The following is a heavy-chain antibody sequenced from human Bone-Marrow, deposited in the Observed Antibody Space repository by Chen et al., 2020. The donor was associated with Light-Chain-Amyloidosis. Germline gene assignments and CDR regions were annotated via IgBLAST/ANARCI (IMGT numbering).Heavy chain of an antibody. CDR3: ARRRDGYNFDY. D-gene: IGHD5-12*01. Sequence: EVQLEQSGPEVKKPGESLKISCKGSGYTFPNYWIGWVRQMPGKGLEWMGVIYPDDSDAGYSPSFDGQVTISADKSITTAYLQWRSLKASDTAMYYCARRRDGYNFDYWGQGTLVTVSS. J-gene: IGHJ4*02. CDR1: GYTFPNYW. V-gene: IGHV5-51*01. CDR2: IYPDDSDA.